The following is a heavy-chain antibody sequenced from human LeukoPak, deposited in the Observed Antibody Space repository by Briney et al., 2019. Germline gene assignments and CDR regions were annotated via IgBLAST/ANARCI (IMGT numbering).Heavy chain of an antibody. CDR2: ISGSGGST. Sequence: GGFLRLSCAASGFTVSSNYMSWVRQAPGKGLEWVSAISGSGGSTYYADSVKGRFTISRDNSKNTLYLQMNSLKTEDTAVYYCVKGRTTPDYWGQGTLVTVSS. CDR3: VKGRTTPDY. CDR1: GFTVSSNY. V-gene: IGHV3-23*01. D-gene: IGHD1-1*01. J-gene: IGHJ4*02.